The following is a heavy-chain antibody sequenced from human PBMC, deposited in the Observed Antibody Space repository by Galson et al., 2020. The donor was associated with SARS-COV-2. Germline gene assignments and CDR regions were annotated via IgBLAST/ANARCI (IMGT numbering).Heavy chain of an antibody. CDR1: GFTFIDYY. Sequence: NSGGPLRLSCAASGFTFIDYYMSWIRQAPGKGLEWVSYISSSGSTLYYADSVKGRLTISRDNAKNSLYLQRNSLRAEETAVYYCATLHLGITICGVVTYRGGSDYGGQGTLVTVSS. CDR2: ISSSGSTL. CDR3: ATLHLGITICGVVTYRGGSDY. J-gene: IGHJ4*02. V-gene: IGHV3-11*01. D-gene: IGHD3-3*01.